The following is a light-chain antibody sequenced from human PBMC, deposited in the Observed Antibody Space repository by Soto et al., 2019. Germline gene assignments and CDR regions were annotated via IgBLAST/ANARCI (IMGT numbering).Light chain of an antibody. J-gene: IGLJ1*01. Sequence: QSVLTQPASVSGSPGQSITIPCTGSSNDIGGFNYVSWYQQLPGKAPKLMIYNVNNRPSGVSNRFSGSKSGNTASLTISGLQAEDEADYYCSSFTRSITYVFGVGTKVTVL. CDR2: NVN. CDR1: SNDIGGFNY. CDR3: SSFTRSITYV. V-gene: IGLV2-14*01.